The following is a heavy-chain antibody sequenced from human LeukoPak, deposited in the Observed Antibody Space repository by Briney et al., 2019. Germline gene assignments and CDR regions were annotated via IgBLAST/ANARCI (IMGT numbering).Heavy chain of an antibody. CDR2: ISAYNGNT. Sequence: GASVKVSCKASGYTFTSYGISWVRQAPGQGLEWMGWISAYNGNTNYAQKLQGRVAMTTDTSTSTAYMELRSLRSDDTAVYYCARYYYDSSGYYSYYYFDYWGQGTLVTVSS. CDR3: ARYYYDSSGYYSYYYFDY. CDR1: GYTFTSYG. J-gene: IGHJ4*02. D-gene: IGHD3-22*01. V-gene: IGHV1-18*01.